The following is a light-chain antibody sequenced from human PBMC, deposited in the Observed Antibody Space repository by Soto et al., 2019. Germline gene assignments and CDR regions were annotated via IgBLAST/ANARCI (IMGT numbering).Light chain of an antibody. CDR2: EVN. CDR1: SGDVGTYNL. V-gene: IGLV2-23*02. CDR3: CSYAGRSNVV. Sequence: QSALTQPASVSGSPGQSITISCTGTSGDVGTYNLVSWYQHHPGRAPKLIIFEVNKRPSGVSNRLSGSKSCNTASLAISGLQADDEADYHCCSYAGRSNVVCCGGTKLTVL. J-gene: IGLJ2*01.